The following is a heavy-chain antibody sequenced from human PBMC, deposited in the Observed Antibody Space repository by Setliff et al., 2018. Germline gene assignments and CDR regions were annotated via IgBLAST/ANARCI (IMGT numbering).Heavy chain of an antibody. J-gene: IGHJ3*02. CDR3: ARQYPYYHDSSGYFSPLDDGFDI. D-gene: IGHD3-22*01. V-gene: IGHV5-51*01. CDR1: GYSFTSYW. Sequence: GESLKISCKGSGYSFTSYWIGWVRQMPGKGLEWMGIIYPGDSDTRYSPSFQGQVTISADKSISTAYLQWSSLKASDTAMYYCARQYPYYHDSSGYFSPLDDGFDIWGQGTMVTLSS. CDR2: IYPGDSDT.